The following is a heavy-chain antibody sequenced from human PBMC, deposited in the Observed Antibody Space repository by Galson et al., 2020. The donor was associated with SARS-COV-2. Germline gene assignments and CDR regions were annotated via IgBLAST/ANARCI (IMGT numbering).Heavy chain of an antibody. CDR3: ARDSQGGNDYNYLLF. V-gene: IGHV1-46*02. CDR1: GYTFNSYY. CDR2: INHSGGGT. D-gene: IGHD4-4*01. Sequence: GESLKISCTASGYTFNSYYIHWVRQAPGQGLEWMGTINHSGGGTTYAQKFQGRVTMTSDTSTSKVYMELSSLRSEDTAVYYCARDSQGGNDYNYLLFWGQGTLVTVSS. J-gene: IGHJ4*02.